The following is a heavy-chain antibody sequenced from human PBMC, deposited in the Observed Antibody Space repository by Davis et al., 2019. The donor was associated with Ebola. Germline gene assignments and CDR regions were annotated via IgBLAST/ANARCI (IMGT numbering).Heavy chain of an antibody. D-gene: IGHD3-16*02. CDR3: SALNDYIWGSYRSDY. V-gene: IGHV3-23*01. Sequence: GGSLRLSCTGSQFTFSLYAMNWVRQAPGKGLEWVSAIGGGGDNIYYAESVRGRFTISRDNSKNTLYLQMNSLRAEDTAVYYCSALNDYIWGSYRSDYWGQGTLVTVSS. CDR1: QFTFSLYA. CDR2: IGGGGDNI. J-gene: IGHJ4*02.